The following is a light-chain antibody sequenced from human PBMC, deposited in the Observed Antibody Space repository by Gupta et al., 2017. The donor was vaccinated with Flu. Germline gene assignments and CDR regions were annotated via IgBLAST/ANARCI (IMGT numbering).Light chain of an antibody. CDR1: QSINNW. V-gene: IGKV1-5*03. J-gene: IGKJ1*01. CDR3: QQYKSYSPTST. Sequence: DIQXXQSPSXLSASXXDRVTITCRASQSINNWLAWYQQKPGKAPKLLIYKASTLESGVPSRVSGSGSGTEFTLTISSLQADDFATYYCQQYKSYSPTSTFGQGTKVEIK. CDR2: KAS.